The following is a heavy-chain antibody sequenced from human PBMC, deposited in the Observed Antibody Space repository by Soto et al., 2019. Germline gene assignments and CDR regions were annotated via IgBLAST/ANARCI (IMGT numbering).Heavy chain of an antibody. CDR2: VYTVGST. D-gene: IGHD3-16*01. Sequence: QVQLQESGPRLVKPSETLSLTCTVSGGSLSNYYWIWIRQPAGKGLEWIGRVYTVGSTNYNPSLKGRVTMSIDTSKNQFSLRLTSVTAADTAFYFCARSPQTHSYAQFDSWGQGSLITVAS. V-gene: IGHV4-4*07. CDR3: ARSPQTHSYAQFDS. J-gene: IGHJ4*02. CDR1: GGSLSNYY.